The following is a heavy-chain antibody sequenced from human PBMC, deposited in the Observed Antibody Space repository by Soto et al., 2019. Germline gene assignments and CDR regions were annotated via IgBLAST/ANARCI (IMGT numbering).Heavy chain of an antibody. CDR3: AREVEGSYAPADF. J-gene: IGHJ4*02. CDR1: GYTFTDHG. CDR2: VSANNGNT. Sequence: QVQLVQSGPEVKKPGASVTVSCKTSGYTFTDHGIDWVRQAPGQGLEWVGWVSANNGNTNYAYNLKYRVIMTTDASTSTANMELRGIRSDAAAVYYCAREVEGSYAPADFWGQGTPVTVSS. D-gene: IGHD3-16*01. V-gene: IGHV1-18*01.